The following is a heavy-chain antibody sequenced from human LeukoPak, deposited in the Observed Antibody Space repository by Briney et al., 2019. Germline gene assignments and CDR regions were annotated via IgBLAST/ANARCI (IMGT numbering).Heavy chain of an antibody. CDR3: AKDHGLRYFGWLSRPLLFDY. CDR2: ISGSGGST. CDR1: GFTFSSYA. J-gene: IGHJ4*02. V-gene: IGHV3-23*01. Sequence: GGSLRLSCAASGFTFSSYAMSWVRQAPGKGLEWVSAISGSGGSTYYADSVKGRFTISRDNSKNTLYLQMNSLRAEDTAVYYCAKDHGLRYFGWLSRPLLFDYWGQGTLVTVSS. D-gene: IGHD3-9*01.